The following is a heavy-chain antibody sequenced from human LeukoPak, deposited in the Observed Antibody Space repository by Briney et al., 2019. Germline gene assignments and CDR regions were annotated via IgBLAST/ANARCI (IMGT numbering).Heavy chain of an antibody. D-gene: IGHD1-26*01. Sequence: GGSLRLSCAASGFTFSNAWMSWVRQAPGKGLEWVSAISDSGGSTYYADSVKGRFTISRDNSKNTLYVQMNSLRVEDTAVYYCAKGGGSYPYHYGMDVWGQGTTVTVSS. J-gene: IGHJ6*02. CDR2: ISDSGGST. V-gene: IGHV3-23*01. CDR3: AKGGGSYPYHYGMDV. CDR1: GFTFSNAW.